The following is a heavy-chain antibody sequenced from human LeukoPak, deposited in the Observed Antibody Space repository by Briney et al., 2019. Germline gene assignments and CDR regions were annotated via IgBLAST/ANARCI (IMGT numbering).Heavy chain of an antibody. D-gene: IGHD3-3*01. CDR1: GGSISSSSYY. V-gene: IGHV4-39*01. Sequence: PSETLSLTCTVSGGSISSSSYYWGWIRQPPGKGLEWIGSIYDSGSTYYNPSLKSRVTISVDTSKNQFSLKLSSVTAADTAVYYCASGFGVVSNWFDPWGQGTLVTVSS. CDR2: IYDSGST. CDR3: ASGFGVVSNWFDP. J-gene: IGHJ5*02.